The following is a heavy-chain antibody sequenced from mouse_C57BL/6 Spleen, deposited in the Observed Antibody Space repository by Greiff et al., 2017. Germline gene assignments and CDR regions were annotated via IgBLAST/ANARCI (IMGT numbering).Heavy chain of an antibody. Sequence: QVQLKESGAELARPGASVKMSCKASGYTFTSYTMHWVKQRPGQGLEWIGYINPSSGYTKYNQKFKDKATLTADKSSSTAYMQLSSLTSEDSAVYYCARSGVITTVVATDWFAYWGQGTLVTVSA. CDR3: ARSGVITTVVATDWFAY. V-gene: IGHV1-4*01. CDR2: INPSSGYT. J-gene: IGHJ3*01. D-gene: IGHD1-1*01. CDR1: GYTFTSYT.